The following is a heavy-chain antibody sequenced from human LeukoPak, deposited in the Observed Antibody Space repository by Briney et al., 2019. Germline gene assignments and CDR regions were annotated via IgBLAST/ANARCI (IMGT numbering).Heavy chain of an antibody. D-gene: IGHD6-13*01. CDR1: GFTFSSYE. J-gene: IGHJ6*03. CDR2: ISSSGSAI. Sequence: GGSLRLSCAASGFTFSSYEMNWVRQAPGKGLEWVSYISSSGSAIYYADSVKGRFTISRDNAKNSLYLQMNSLRAEDTALYYCAKDKTDGIAAAGNYYYYYMDVWGKGTTVTISS. V-gene: IGHV3-48*03. CDR3: AKDKTDGIAAAGNYYYYYMDV.